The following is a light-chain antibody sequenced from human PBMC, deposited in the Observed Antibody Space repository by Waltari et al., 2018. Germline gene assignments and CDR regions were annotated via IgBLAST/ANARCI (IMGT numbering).Light chain of an antibody. CDR3: QHYHNLPLT. CDR1: QRIDSD. CDR2: GAS. Sequence: EIVLTQSPATLSVSPGERATLSCRASQRIDSDLAWFQQTPGQTPRLLIYGASTRATGIPDRFSGGGSGTEFTLTISCLQSEDFAVYYCQHYHNLPLTFGGGTNWEIK. J-gene: IGKJ4*01. V-gene: IGKV3-15*01.